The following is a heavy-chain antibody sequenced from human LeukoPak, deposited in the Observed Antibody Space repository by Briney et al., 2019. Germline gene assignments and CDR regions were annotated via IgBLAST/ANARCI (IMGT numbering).Heavy chain of an antibody. V-gene: IGHV3-9*01. CDR2: ISWNSGSI. CDR3: AKPGSGSYVYYFDY. CDR1: GFTFDDYA. Sequence: PGRSLRLSCAASGFTFDDYAMHWVRQAPGKGLEWVSGISWNSGSIGYADSVKGRFTISRDNAKNSLYLQMNSLRAVDTALYYCAKPGSGSYVYYFDYWGQGTLVTVSS. J-gene: IGHJ4*02. D-gene: IGHD1-26*01.